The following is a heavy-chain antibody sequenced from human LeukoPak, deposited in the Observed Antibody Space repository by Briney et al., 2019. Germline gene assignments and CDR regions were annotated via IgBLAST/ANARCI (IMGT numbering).Heavy chain of an antibody. CDR2: ISAYNWNT. V-gene: IGHV1-18*01. D-gene: IGHD3-10*01. CDR3: ARDLGVLLWFGESPKDYYYYYMGV. J-gene: IGHJ6*03. Sequence: ASVKVSCNASGYTFSIYGISGVRQPPGQALEGMGWISAYNWNTNYAQKLQQRDTMTRHIPTRTPHVEQRGLSSHDTAVYYCARDLGVLLWFGESPKDYYYYYMGVWGKGTTVTASS. CDR1: GYTFSIYG.